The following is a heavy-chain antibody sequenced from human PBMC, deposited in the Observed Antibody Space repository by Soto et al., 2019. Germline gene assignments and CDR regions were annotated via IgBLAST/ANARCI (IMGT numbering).Heavy chain of an antibody. CDR3: ARGPTDYYDNSGDYFLDY. D-gene: IGHD3-22*01. CDR2: ISTYNGNT. V-gene: IGHV1-18*01. J-gene: IGHJ4*02. CDR1: GYTFTTYG. Sequence: QVQLVQSGAEVKKPGASVKVSCKASGYTFTTYGMSWVRQAPGQGLDWMGWISTYNGNTKYAERLQGRDTMTTDTTTSTAYMELRSRRSDDTAVYYCARGPTDYYDNSGDYFLDYCGQGTLVTVSS.